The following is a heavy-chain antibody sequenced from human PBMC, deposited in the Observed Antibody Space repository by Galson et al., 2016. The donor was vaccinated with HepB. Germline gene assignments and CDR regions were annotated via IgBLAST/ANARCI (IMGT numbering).Heavy chain of an antibody. Sequence: SLRLSCAASGFTFSSYSMNWVRQAPGKGLEWVSSISSSSYIYYAASVKGRFTISRDNAKNSLYLQMNSLRAEDMAVYYCARDLSSNYGYYAMDVWGQGTTVTVSS. CDR1: GFTFSSYS. V-gene: IGHV3-21*01. D-gene: IGHD6-6*01. CDR2: ISSSSYI. J-gene: IGHJ6*02. CDR3: ARDLSSNYGYYAMDV.